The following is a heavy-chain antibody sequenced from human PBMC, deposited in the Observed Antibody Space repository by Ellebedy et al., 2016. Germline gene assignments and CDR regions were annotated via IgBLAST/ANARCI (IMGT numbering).Heavy chain of an antibody. D-gene: IGHD1-20*01. CDR1: GFTFSSHA. CDR3: GKDAVTGNGRWDWLDP. CDR2: VVGSGERT. V-gene: IGHV3-23*01. J-gene: IGHJ5*02. Sequence: GESLKISCEASGFTFSSHAMIWVRQAPGKGPEWVSAVVGSGERTFYADSVKGRFTISRDNSRNTLYLQMNSLRAEDSAIYYCGKDAVTGNGRWDWLDPWGQGTLVTVSS.